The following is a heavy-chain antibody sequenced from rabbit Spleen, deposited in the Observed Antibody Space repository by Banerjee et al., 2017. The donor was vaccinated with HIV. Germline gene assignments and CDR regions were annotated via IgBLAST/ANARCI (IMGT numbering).Heavy chain of an antibody. CDR2: IYTGSSGDT. J-gene: IGHJ4*01. CDR1: GFSFSGSYY. V-gene: IGHV1S45*01. CDR3: ARDLTSVVGWNFNL. D-gene: IGHD1-1*01. Sequence: QEQLEESGGDLVKPGGSLTLTCTASGFSFSGSYYMCWVRQAPGKGLEWIACIYTGSSGDTYYASWAKGRCTISKTSSTTVTLQMTRLTAADTATYFCARDLTSVVGWNFNLWGQGTLFTVS.